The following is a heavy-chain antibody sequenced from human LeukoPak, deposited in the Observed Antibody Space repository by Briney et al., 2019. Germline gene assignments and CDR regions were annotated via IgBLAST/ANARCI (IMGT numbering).Heavy chain of an antibody. CDR3: ARDWAGRYCSGGSCYPLSDY. J-gene: IGHJ4*02. Sequence: ASVKVSCKASGYTFTSYYMHWVRQAPGQGLEWMGRINPNSGGTNYAQKFQGRVTMTRDTSISTAYMELSRLRSDDTAVYYCARDWAGRYCSGGSCYPLSDYWGQGTLVTVSS. CDR2: INPNSGGT. CDR1: GYTFTSYY. V-gene: IGHV1-2*06. D-gene: IGHD2-15*01.